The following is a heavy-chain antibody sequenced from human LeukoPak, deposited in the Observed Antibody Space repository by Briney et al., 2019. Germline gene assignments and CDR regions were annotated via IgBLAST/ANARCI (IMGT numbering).Heavy chain of an antibody. Sequence: GASLRLSCAASGFTFSSYAMSWVRQAPGKGLEWVSAISGSGGSTYYADSVKGRFTISRDNSKNTLYLQMNSLRAEDTAVYYCAKRSSSSYYYYYGMDVWGQGTTVTVSS. CDR1: GFTFSSYA. V-gene: IGHV3-23*01. D-gene: IGHD6-6*01. CDR3: AKRSSSSYYYYYGMDV. CDR2: ISGSGGST. J-gene: IGHJ6*02.